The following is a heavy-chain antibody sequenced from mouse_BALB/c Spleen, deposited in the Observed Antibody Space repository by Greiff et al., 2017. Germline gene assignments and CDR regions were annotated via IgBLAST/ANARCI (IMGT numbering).Heavy chain of an antibody. CDR3: ARNYRYYFDY. Sequence: EVKLQESGPELVKPGASVKISCKASGYTFTDYNMHWVKQSHGKSLEWIGYIYPYNGGTGYNQKFKSKATLTVDNSSSTAYMELRSLTSEDSAVYYCARNYRYYFDYWGQGTTLTVSS. D-gene: IGHD2-14*01. J-gene: IGHJ2*01. CDR2: IYPYNGGT. V-gene: IGHV1S29*02. CDR1: GYTFTDYN.